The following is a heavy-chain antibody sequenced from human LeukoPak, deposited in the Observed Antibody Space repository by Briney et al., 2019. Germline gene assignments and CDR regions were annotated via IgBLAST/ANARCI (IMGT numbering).Heavy chain of an antibody. D-gene: IGHD5-12*01. J-gene: IGHJ4*02. CDR1: GYTFTSYY. V-gene: IGHV1-46*01. CDR2: INPSGGST. Sequence: GASVEVSCKASGYTFTSYYMHWVRQAPGQGLEWMGIINPSGGSTSYAQKFQGRVTMTRDTSTSTVYMELSSLRSEDTAVYYCARDGSGWLQDDWGQGTLVTVSS. CDR3: ARDGSGWLQDD.